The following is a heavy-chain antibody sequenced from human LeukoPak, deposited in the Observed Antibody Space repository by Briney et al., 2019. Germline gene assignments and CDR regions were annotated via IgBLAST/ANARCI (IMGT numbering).Heavy chain of an antibody. CDR1: GGSISSGDYY. CDR2: IYYSGST. Sequence: PSQTLSLTCTVSGGSISSGDYYWSWIRQPPGKGLEWIGYIYYSGSTNYNPSLKSRVTISVDTSKNQFSLKLSSVTAADTAVYYCARALYDSSGYYQGDFDYWGQGTLVTVSS. D-gene: IGHD3-22*01. V-gene: IGHV4-61*08. J-gene: IGHJ4*02. CDR3: ARALYDSSGYYQGDFDY.